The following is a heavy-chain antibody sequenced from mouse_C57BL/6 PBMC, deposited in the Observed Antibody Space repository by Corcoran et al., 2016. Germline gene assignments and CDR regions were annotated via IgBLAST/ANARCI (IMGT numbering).Heavy chain of an antibody. CDR2: INTYSGVP. J-gene: IGHJ4*01. V-gene: IGHV9-3*01. CDR1: GYTFTTYG. D-gene: IGHD1-1*01. Sequence: QIQLVQSGPELKKPGETVKISCKASGYTFTTYGMSWVKQAPGKGLKWMGGINTYSGVPTYADDFKGRFAFSLETSASTAYLQINNLKNEDTATYFCARGEYYYGSSNAMDYWGQGTSVTVSS. CDR3: ARGEYYYGSSNAMDY.